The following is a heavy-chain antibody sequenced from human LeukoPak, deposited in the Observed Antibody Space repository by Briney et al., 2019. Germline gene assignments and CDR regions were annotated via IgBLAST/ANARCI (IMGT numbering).Heavy chain of an antibody. CDR1: GFTFSSYA. Sequence: GGSLRLSCSASGFTFSSYAVHWVRQAPGKGLEYVSGNGSIGGSTYYADSVKGRFTISRDNSKNTLYVQMSSLRAEDTAVYYCVKAAMSGVTDYFDYWGQGTLVTVSS. V-gene: IGHV3-64*05. CDR3: VKAAMSGVTDYFDY. CDR2: NGSIGGST. D-gene: IGHD2-21*02. J-gene: IGHJ4*02.